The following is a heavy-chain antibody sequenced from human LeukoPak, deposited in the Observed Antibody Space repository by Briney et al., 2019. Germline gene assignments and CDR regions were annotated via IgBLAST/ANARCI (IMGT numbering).Heavy chain of an antibody. Sequence: ASVKVSCTASGGTFSSYAISWVRQAPGQGLEWMGWISAYNGNTNYAQKLQGRVTMTTDTSTSTAYMELRSLRSDDTAVYYCARDPYSGSYFDYWGQGTLVTVSS. V-gene: IGHV1-18*01. CDR3: ARDPYSGSYFDY. J-gene: IGHJ4*02. CDR2: ISAYNGNT. CDR1: GGTFSSYA. D-gene: IGHD1-26*01.